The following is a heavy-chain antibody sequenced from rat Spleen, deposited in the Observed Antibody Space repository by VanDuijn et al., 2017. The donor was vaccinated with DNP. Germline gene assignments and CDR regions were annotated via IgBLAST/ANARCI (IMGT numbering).Heavy chain of an antibody. V-gene: IGHV3-3*01. CDR1: GYSITSNFR. J-gene: IGHJ2*01. CDR2: INGAGNT. Sequence: EVQLQESGPGLVKPSQSLSLTCSVTGYSITSNFRWSWIRKFPGNKLEWMGYINGAGNTNYNPSLKSRISITRDTSKNQFFLQVNSVTTAETSTYYFARQPSGMDYWGQGVMVIVSS. D-gene: IGHD1-4*01. CDR3: ARQPSGMDY.